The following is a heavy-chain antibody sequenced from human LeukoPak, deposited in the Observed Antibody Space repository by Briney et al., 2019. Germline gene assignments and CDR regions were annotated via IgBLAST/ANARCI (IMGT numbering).Heavy chain of an antibody. V-gene: IGHV3-7*01. CDR3: ARSWDWGSPFDY. CDR1: GFTVSSNY. CDR2: IKQDGSEK. J-gene: IGHJ4*02. Sequence: GSLRLSCAASGFTVSSNYMSWVRQAPGKGLEWVANIKQDGSEKYYVDSVKGRFTISRDNAKNSLYLQMNSLRAEDTAVYYCARSWDWGSPFDYWGQGTLVTVSS. D-gene: IGHD7-27*01.